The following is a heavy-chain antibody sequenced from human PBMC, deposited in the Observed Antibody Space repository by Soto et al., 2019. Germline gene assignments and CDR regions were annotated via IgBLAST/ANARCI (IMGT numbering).Heavy chain of an antibody. J-gene: IGHJ5*02. Sequence: ASVKVSCKASGYTFTGYYMHWVRQAPGQGLEWMGGIIPIFGTANYAQKFQGRVTITADESTSTAYMELSSLRSEDTAVYYCARVLPGTTGTTWGFDPWGQGTLVTGSS. CDR3: ARVLPGTTGTTWGFDP. V-gene: IGHV1-69*13. CDR2: IIPIFGTA. D-gene: IGHD1-1*01. CDR1: GYTFTGYY.